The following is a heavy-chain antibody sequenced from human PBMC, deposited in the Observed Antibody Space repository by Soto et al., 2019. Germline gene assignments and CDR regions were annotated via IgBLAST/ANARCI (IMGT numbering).Heavy chain of an antibody. CDR3: ARVPDRNLVPAARGDGMDV. J-gene: IGHJ6*02. CDR2: ISSSSSYI. Sequence: GGSLRLSCAASGFTFSSYSMNWVRQAPGKGLDWVSSISSSSSYIYYADSVKGRFTISRDNAKNSLYLQMNSLRAEDTAVYYCARVPDRNLVPAARGDGMDVWGQGTTVTVSS. CDR1: GFTFSSYS. D-gene: IGHD2-2*01. V-gene: IGHV3-21*01.